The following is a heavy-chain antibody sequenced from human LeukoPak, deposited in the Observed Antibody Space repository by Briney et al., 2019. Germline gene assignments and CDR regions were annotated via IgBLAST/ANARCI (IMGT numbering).Heavy chain of an antibody. Sequence: GGSLRLSCAASGFTFSNYAMTWVRQAPGKGLEWVSAISGSGPNTYYADSVKGRFTISRDNSKNTLYLQMNSLRADDMAVYYCAIGLYGGPFDYWGQGTLVTVSS. CDR2: ISGSGPNT. J-gene: IGHJ4*02. CDR1: GFTFSNYA. CDR3: AIGLYGGPFDY. V-gene: IGHV3-23*01. D-gene: IGHD4-17*01.